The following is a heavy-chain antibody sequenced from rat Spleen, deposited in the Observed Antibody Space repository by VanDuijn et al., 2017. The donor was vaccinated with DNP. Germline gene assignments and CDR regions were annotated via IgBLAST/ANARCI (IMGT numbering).Heavy chain of an antibody. CDR1: GFSLSTYGMS. CDR2: IWWNDDK. V-gene: IGHV8-28*01. J-gene: IGHJ2*01. CDR3: ARRGLGTTPFDY. Sequence: QVTLKESGPGILQPSQTLTLTCSLSGFSLSTYGMSVGWIRQSSGQGLEWLALIWWNDDKFYNPSLKNRLIISKDTSNNQAFLKITNVDTSDTAIYYCARRGLGTTPFDYWGQGVMVTVSS. D-gene: IGHD1-5*01.